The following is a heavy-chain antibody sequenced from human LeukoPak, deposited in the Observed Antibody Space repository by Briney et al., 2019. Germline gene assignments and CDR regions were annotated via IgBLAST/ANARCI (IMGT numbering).Heavy chain of an antibody. CDR2: IYHSGST. J-gene: IGHJ5*02. V-gene: IGHV4-30-2*01. Sequence: PSETLSPTCTVSGGSISSGGYYWSWIRQPPGKGLEWIGYIYHSGSTYYNPSLKSRVTISVDRSKNQFSLKLSSVTAADTAVYYCAGGDSSGYYRGAWFDPWGQGTLVTVSS. CDR1: GGSISSGGYY. CDR3: AGGDSSGYYRGAWFDP. D-gene: IGHD3-22*01.